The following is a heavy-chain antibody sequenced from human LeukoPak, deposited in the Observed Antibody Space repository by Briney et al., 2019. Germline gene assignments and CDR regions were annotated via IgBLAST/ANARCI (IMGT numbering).Heavy chain of an antibody. D-gene: IGHD3-3*01. V-gene: IGHV3-30-3*01. CDR2: ISYDGSNK. J-gene: IGHJ4*02. CDR3: ARDSYGFWSGYKPPLGY. Sequence: GRSLRLSCAASGFTFSSYAMHWVRQAPGKGLEWVAVISYDGSNKYYADSVKGRFTISRDNSKNTLYLQMNSLRAEDTAVYYCARDSYGFWSGYKPPLGYWGQGTLVTVSP. CDR1: GFTFSSYA.